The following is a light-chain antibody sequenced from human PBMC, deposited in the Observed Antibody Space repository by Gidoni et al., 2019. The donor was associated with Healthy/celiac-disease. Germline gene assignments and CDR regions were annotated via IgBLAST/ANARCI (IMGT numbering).Light chain of an antibody. CDR1: SSDVGGYNY. J-gene: IGLJ2*01. CDR2: EVS. V-gene: IGLV2-14*01. Sequence: QSALTQPASVSGSPGQSITISCLGTSSDVGGYNYVSWYQQHPGKAPKLMIYEVSNRPSGVSNRFSGSKSGNTASLTISGLQAEDEADYYCSSYTSSSILFGGGTKLTVL. CDR3: SSYTSSSIL.